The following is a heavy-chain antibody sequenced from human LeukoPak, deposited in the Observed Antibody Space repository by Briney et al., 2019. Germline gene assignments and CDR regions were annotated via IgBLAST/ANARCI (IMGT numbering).Heavy chain of an antibody. CDR1: RFTFSSYS. D-gene: IGHD1-14*01. V-gene: IGHV3-21*01. J-gene: IGHJ6*03. Sequence: GGSLRLSWAASRFTFSSYSMNWVRQAPGEGREWGSSISSSSSYIYYADSVKGRFTISRDNAKNSLYLQMNSLRAEDTAVYYCARVGPWVNPDYYYYYMDVWGKGTTVTVSS. CDR2: ISSSSSYI. CDR3: ARVGPWVNPDYYYYYMDV.